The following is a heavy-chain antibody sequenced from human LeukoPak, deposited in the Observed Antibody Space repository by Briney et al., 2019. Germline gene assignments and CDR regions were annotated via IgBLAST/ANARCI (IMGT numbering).Heavy chain of an antibody. CDR3: AREKAAYYAYAHWFDP. D-gene: IGHD3-22*01. CDR2: ISSSSSYI. CDR1: GFTFSSYS. V-gene: IGHV3-21*01. Sequence: GGSLRLSCAASGFTFSSYSMNWVRQAPGKGLEWVSSISSSSSYIYYADSVKGRFTISRDNAKNSLYLQMNSLRAEDTAVYYFAREKAAYYAYAHWFDPWGQGTLVTVSS. J-gene: IGHJ5*02.